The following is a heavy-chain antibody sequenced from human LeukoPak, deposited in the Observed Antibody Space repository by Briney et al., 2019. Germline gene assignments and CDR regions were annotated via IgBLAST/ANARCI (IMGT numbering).Heavy chain of an antibody. D-gene: IGHD2-2*01. J-gene: IGHJ4*02. CDR1: GFSFSTSS. Sequence: PGGSLRLSCAASGFSFSTSSMSWVRQTPGKGLEWISYIRGNSTTIYYADSVKGLFTISRDNARNSLYLQMNDLRAEDTGVYFCARDARSHCGTDACYGPYFDYWGQGSLVTVS. V-gene: IGHV3-48*01. CDR2: IRGNSTTI. CDR3: ARDARSHCGTDACYGPYFDY.